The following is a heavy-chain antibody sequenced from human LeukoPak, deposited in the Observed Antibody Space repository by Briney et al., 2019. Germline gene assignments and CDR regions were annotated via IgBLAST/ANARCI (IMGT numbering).Heavy chain of an antibody. J-gene: IGHJ4*02. D-gene: IGHD1-26*01. CDR3: ARDAHQSGSYNFDY. CDR1: GYTFTGYY. Sequence: ASVKVSCKASGYTFTGYYMHWVRQAPGQGLEWMGWINPNSGGTNYAQKFQGRVTMTRDTSISTAYMELSRLRSDDTAVYYCARDAHQSGSYNFDYWGQGTLVTVSS. V-gene: IGHV1-2*02. CDR2: INPNSGGT.